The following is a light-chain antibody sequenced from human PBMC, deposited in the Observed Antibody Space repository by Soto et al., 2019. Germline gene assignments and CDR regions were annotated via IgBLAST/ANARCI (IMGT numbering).Light chain of an antibody. CDR1: QSVSSSY. CDR3: QQYGSSAWT. CDR2: GAS. J-gene: IGKJ1*01. Sequence: EIVLTQSPGTLSLSPGERATLSCRASQSVSSSYLAWYQQKPGQAPRLLIYGASSRATGIPDRFSGSASGTDFSLNISRLEPEDFGVYYCQQYGSSAWTFGQGTKVEIK. V-gene: IGKV3-20*01.